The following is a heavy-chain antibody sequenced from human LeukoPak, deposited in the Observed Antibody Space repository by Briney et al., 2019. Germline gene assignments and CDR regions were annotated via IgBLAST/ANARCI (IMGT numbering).Heavy chain of an antibody. CDR3: AREPTSGWSRYFDY. V-gene: IGHV3-48*02. J-gene: IGHJ4*02. CDR2: ISSSSTTI. Sequence: GGSLRLSCAASGFIFSSYSMIWVRQAPGKGLEPISSISSSSTTISYADSVKGRFTISRDNAKSSLYLQMTSLRDEDTAVYYCAREPTSGWSRYFDYWGQGILVTVSS. D-gene: IGHD6-19*01. CDR1: GFIFSSYS.